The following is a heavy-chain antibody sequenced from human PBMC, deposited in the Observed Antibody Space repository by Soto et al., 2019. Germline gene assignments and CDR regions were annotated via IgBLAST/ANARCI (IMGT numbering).Heavy chain of an antibody. Sequence: PSPPLSLTCAISGDIGSSNRAALNWISQSPSRCLEWVVRTYYRSKWYNDYAVSVKSRITINPDTPKNQSSLQLNSGPPEDTAVYYCANRGSYYDNGFDTWALGPLVPVPS. J-gene: IGHJ5*02. D-gene: IGHD1-26*01. CDR2: TYYRSKWYN. CDR1: GDIGSSNRAA. V-gene: IGHV6-1*01. CDR3: ANRGSYYDNGFDT.